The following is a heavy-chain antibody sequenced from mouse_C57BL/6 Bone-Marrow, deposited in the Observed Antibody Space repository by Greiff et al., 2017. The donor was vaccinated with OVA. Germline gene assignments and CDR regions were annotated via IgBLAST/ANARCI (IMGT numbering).Heavy chain of an antibody. CDR3: ARGASYYSNYLPWFAY. Sequence: VKLMESGAELARPGASVKLSCKASGYTFTSYGISWVKQRTGQGLEWIGEIYPRSGNTYYNEKFKGKATLTADKSSSTAYMELRSLTSEDSAVYFCARGASYYSNYLPWFAYWGQGTLVTVSA. CDR2: IYPRSGNT. J-gene: IGHJ3*01. V-gene: IGHV1-81*01. CDR1: GYTFTSYG. D-gene: IGHD2-5*01.